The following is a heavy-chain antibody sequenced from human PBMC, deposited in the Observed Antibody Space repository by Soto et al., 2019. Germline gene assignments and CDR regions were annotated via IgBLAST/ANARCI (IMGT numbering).Heavy chain of an antibody. D-gene: IGHD2-15*01. CDR1: GFTFSSYA. CDR3: AKSPYIVVVVAATRSSYWFDP. V-gene: IGHV3-23*01. Sequence: GGSLRLSCAASGFTFSSYAMSWVRQAPGKGLEWVSGISGSGGSTYYADSVKGRFTISRDNSKNTLYLQMNSLRAEDTAVYYCAKSPYIVVVVAATRSSYWFDPWGQGTLVTVSS. J-gene: IGHJ5*02. CDR2: ISGSGGST.